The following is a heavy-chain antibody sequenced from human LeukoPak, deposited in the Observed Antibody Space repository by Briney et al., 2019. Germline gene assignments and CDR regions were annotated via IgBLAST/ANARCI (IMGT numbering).Heavy chain of an antibody. CDR2: ISGSGGST. J-gene: IGHJ4*02. Sequence: PGGSLRLSCAASGFTFSSYAMSWVRQAPGKGLEWVSAISGSGGSTYYADSVKGRFTISRDNSKNTLYLQINSLRAEDTAVYYCAQRSHPYSSSWYHFDYWGQGTLVTVSS. D-gene: IGHD6-13*01. CDR1: GFTFSSYA. CDR3: AQRSHPYSSSWYHFDY. V-gene: IGHV3-23*01.